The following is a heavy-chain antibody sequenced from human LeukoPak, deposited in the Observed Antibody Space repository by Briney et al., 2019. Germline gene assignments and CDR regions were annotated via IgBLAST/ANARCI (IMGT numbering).Heavy chain of an antibody. CDR1: GYSFTTYW. Sequence: GESLKISCKCSGYSFTTYWITGVRQMPGKGLEWMGRIDPTDSYTNYSPSFQGHVTISADKSINTAYLQWSSLKASDTAMYYCARVVAAAGSQNRYYSSSYFMDVWGQGTTVTVSS. CDR3: ARVVAAAGSQNRYYSSSYFMDV. D-gene: IGHD6-13*01. CDR2: IDPTDSYT. V-gene: IGHV5-10-1*01. J-gene: IGHJ6*02.